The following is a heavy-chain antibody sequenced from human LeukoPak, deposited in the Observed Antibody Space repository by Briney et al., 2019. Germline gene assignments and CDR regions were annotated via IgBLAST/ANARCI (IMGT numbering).Heavy chain of an antibody. V-gene: IGHV6-1*01. J-gene: IGHJ4*02. CDR3: VRGGLEIDY. D-gene: IGHD1-1*01. Sequence: SQTLSLTCAMTVDSASMHSSARNWIRQSPSRGLEWLGRTYYRSKWYNDYAPSVKSRITINPDTSKNPFYQQLDSGGHGGTAVYCCVRGGLEIDYWGQGTLVIVSS. CDR1: VDSASMHSSA. CDR2: TYYRSKWYN.